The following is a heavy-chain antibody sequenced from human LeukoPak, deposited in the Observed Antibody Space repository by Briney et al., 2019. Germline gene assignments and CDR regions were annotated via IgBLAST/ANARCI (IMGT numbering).Heavy chain of an antibody. J-gene: IGHJ4*02. CDR1: GSDFSSYL. CDR3: GRGAGWLVDY. Sequence: PGGSLRLSCAASGSDFSSYLMSWVRQAPGKGLEWVANIKQDGSEIKYVDSVKGRFTISRDNAKNSLYLQMNSLRVEDTAVYYCGRGAGWLVDYWGQGTLVTVSS. V-gene: IGHV3-7*01. D-gene: IGHD6-19*01. CDR2: IKQDGSEI.